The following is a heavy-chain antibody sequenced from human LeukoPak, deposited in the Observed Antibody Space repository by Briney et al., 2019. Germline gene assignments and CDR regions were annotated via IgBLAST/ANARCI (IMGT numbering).Heavy chain of an antibody. J-gene: IGHJ4*02. CDR3: ARDEVYGPLGV. V-gene: IGHV3-30*03. CDR2: MSYDGNKK. CDR1: GFTFSTYD. D-gene: IGHD5/OR15-5a*01. Sequence: GGSLRLSCAASGFTFSTYDMHWVRQAPGKGLEWVAVMSYDGNKKYFADSVKGRFTISRDNSKNTLYLQMNSLRAEDTAVYYCARDEVYGPLGVWGQGTLVTVSS.